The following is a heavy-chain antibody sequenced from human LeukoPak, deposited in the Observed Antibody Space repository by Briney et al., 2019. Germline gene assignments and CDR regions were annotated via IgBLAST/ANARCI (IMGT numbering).Heavy chain of an antibody. Sequence: ASVKVSCKASGYTFTSYAMHWVRQAPGQRLEWMGWINAGNGNTKYSQKFQGRVTMTEDTSTDTAYMELSSLRSEDTAVYYCATIYDILTGYVLDYWGQGTLVTVSS. CDR2: INAGNGNT. J-gene: IGHJ4*02. CDR3: ATIYDILTGYVLDY. CDR1: GYTFTSYA. D-gene: IGHD3-9*01. V-gene: IGHV1-3*01.